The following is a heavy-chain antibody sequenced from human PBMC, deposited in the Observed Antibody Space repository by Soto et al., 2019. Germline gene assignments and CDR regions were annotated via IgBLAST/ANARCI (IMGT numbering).Heavy chain of an antibody. CDR2: ISAYNGNT. J-gene: IGHJ5*02. Sequence: QVQLVQSGAEVKKPGASVKVSCKASGYTFTSYGISWVRQAPGQGLEWMGRISAYNGNTNYAQKFQGRVTMTTDTSTSTAYMELRSLRSDDKAVYYCARGGLRFLGWFENWFDPWGQGTLVTVSS. D-gene: IGHD3-3*01. CDR3: ARGGLRFLGWFENWFDP. CDR1: GYTFTSYG. V-gene: IGHV1-18*01.